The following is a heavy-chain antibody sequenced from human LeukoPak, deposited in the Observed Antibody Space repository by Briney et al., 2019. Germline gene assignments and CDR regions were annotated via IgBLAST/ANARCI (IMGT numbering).Heavy chain of an antibody. CDR2: INNDGSDT. V-gene: IGHV3-74*01. CDR1: GFTFSNYW. Sequence: GGSLRLSCAASGFTFSNYWMHWVRQAPGKGLVWVSHINNDGSDTNYADSVKGRFTISRDNAKNTLYLQMNSLRAEDTAVYYCTRSGGGPFDPWGQGTLVTVSS. D-gene: IGHD3-10*01. J-gene: IGHJ5*02. CDR3: TRSGGGPFDP.